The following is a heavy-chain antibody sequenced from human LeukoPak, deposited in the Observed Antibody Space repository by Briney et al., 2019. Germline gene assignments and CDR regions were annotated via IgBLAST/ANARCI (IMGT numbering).Heavy chain of an antibody. J-gene: IGHJ4*02. V-gene: IGHV3-20*04. CDR2: INWNGGST. CDR3: ARASGIQLWSTFDY. Sequence: QTGGSLRLSCAASGFTFDDYGMSWVRQAPGKGLEWVSGINWNGGSTGYADSVKGRFTISRDNAKNSLYLQMNSLRAEDTALYYCARASGIQLWSTFDYWGQGTLVTVSS. CDR1: GFTFDDYG. D-gene: IGHD5-18*01.